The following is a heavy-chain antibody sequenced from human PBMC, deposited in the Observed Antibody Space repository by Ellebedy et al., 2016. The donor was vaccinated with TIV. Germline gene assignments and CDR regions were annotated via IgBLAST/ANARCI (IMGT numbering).Heavy chain of an antibody. J-gene: IGHJ4*02. Sequence: GESLKISCAASGLSFSNFYRNWNRQAAGEGLGWVARTNSDGSDLRCGESVKGRFTICKGNAKNTVSLEMHSLRVEATAVYYCTRWGVSAAGSVFFDYWGQGVLVTVSS. CDR1: GLSFSNFY. D-gene: IGHD6-13*01. CDR2: TNSDGSDL. V-gene: IGHV3-74*01. CDR3: TRWGVSAAGSVFFDY.